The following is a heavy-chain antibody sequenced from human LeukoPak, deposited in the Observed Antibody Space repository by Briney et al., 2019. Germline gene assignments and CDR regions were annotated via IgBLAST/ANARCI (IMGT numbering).Heavy chain of an antibody. CDR2: IKQDGSEK. J-gene: IGHJ4*02. Sequence: PGGSLRLSCAASGFTFSSYAMSWVRQAPGKGLEWVANIKQDGSEKYYVDSVKGRFTISRDNAKNSLYLQMNSLRAEDTAVYYCATGEVWGQGTLVTVSS. CDR3: ATGEV. V-gene: IGHV3-7*01. CDR1: GFTFSSYA.